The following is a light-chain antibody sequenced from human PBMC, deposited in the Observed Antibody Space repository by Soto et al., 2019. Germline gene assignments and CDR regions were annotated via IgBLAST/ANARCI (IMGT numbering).Light chain of an antibody. Sequence: DIQMTKLASTLSASVRDSVTITCXASQSISNWLAWYQQKPGKAPKLLIYDASSLESGVPSRFSGSGSGTEFTLTISSLQPDDFATYYCQQYNSYSPTFGQGTKVDIK. CDR1: QSISNW. CDR2: DAS. J-gene: IGKJ1*01. V-gene: IGKV1-5*01. CDR3: QQYNSYSPT.